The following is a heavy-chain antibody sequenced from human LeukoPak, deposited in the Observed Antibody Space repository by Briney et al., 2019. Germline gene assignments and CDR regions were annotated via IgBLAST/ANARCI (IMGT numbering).Heavy chain of an antibody. CDR2: MNIDGSEK. Sequence: GGSLRLSCAASGFTFSSYWMGWVRQAPGKRLEWVANMNIDGSEKYYADSAKGRFTISRDNARNSVYLQMNSLRVEDTAVYYCVRDPVEWELLLDYWGQGTLVTVSS. J-gene: IGHJ4*02. CDR3: VRDPVEWELLLDY. CDR1: GFTFSSYW. D-gene: IGHD1-26*01. V-gene: IGHV3-7*01.